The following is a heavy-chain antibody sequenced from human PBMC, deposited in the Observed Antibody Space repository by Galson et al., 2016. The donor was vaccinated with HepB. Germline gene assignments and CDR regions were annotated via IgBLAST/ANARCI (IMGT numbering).Heavy chain of an antibody. Sequence: SLRLSCAASGFSFSDYPMSWIRQAPGKGLEWVSYISSSDNSPYTSYADSVKGRFSISRDNAKNSLYLQMNSLRAEDAAVYFCAVAAADSWLDYWGQGTLVAVSS. CDR1: GFSFSDYP. CDR2: ISSSDNSPYT. CDR3: AVAAADSWLDY. V-gene: IGHV3-11*03. J-gene: IGHJ4*02. D-gene: IGHD6-13*01.